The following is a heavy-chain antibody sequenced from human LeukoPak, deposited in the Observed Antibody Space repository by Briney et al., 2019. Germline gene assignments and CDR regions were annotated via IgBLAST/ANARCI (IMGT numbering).Heavy chain of an antibody. Sequence: GGSLRLSCAASGFIFSNYAMMWVRQAPGKGLEWVSSVTGSGGGTFYADSVKGRFTISRDDSQNTLYLQMNSLGAEDTAVYCCAKGAASALVDWFDPWGQGTLVTVSS. J-gene: IGHJ5*02. V-gene: IGHV3-23*01. CDR3: AKGAASALVDWFDP. CDR1: GFIFSNYA. D-gene: IGHD6-25*01. CDR2: VTGSGGGT.